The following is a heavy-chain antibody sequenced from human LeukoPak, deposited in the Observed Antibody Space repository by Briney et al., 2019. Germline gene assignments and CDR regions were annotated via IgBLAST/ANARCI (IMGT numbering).Heavy chain of an antibody. V-gene: IGHV3-23*01. J-gene: IGHJ3*02. CDR1: GFTFSSYG. CDR3: ARDCSGGSCYSGPAFDI. CDR2: ITGSGDST. D-gene: IGHD2-15*01. Sequence: GGTLRLSCAASGFTFSSYGMSWVRQAPGKGLEWVSAITGSGDSTYYGDSVKGRFTISRDNAKNSLYLQMNSLRAEDTAVYYCARDCSGGSCYSGPAFDIWGQGTMVTVSS.